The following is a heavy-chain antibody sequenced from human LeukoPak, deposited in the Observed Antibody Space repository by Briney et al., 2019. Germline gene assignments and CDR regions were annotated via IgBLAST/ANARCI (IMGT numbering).Heavy chain of an antibody. D-gene: IGHD3-10*01. V-gene: IGHV4-34*01. CDR1: GGSFSGYY. CDR3: ARDVPRGTGYMDV. J-gene: IGHJ6*03. Sequence: PSETLSLTCAVYGGSFSGYYWSWIRQPPGKGLEWIGEINHGGSTNYNPSLKSRVTISVDTSKNQFSLRLKYVTAADTAVYYCARDVPRGTGYMDVWGKGTTVTVSS. CDR2: INHGGST.